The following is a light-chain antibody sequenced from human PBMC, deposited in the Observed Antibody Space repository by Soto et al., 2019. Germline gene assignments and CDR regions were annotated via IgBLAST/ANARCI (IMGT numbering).Light chain of an antibody. CDR3: QSYDKSLSGSYV. CDR2: ATS. Sequence: QSVLTQPPSVSGAPGQSITIACTGSTSNIGAGYDVHWYQQLPGTAPKLLIYATSNRPSGVPGRFFGAKPGTSASLAISGLQAEDEADYYCQSYDKSLSGSYVFGTGTKLTVL. J-gene: IGLJ1*01. CDR1: TSNIGAGYD. V-gene: IGLV1-40*01.